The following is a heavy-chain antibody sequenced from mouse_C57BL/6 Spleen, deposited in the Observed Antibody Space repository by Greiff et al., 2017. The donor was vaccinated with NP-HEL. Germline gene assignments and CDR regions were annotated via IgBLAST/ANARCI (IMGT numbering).Heavy chain of an antibody. CDR1: GYTFTSYW. V-gene: IGHV1-59*01. CDR3: ARGDDYDL. CDR2: IDPSDSYT. Sequence: QVQLQQPGAELVRPGTSVKLSCKASGYTFTSYWMHWVKQRPGQGLEWIGVIDPSDSYTNYNHKFKGKATLTVDTSSSTAYMQLSSLTSEDSAVYYCARGDDYDLWGQGTTLTFSS. J-gene: IGHJ2*01. D-gene: IGHD2-4*01.